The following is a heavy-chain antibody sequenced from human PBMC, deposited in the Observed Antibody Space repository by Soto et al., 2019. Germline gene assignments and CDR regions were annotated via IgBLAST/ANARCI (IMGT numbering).Heavy chain of an antibody. V-gene: IGHV3-23*01. CDR2: ITSSGGT. Sequence: GGSLRLSCEASGFTFYNYAMAWVRQAPGRGLEWVSGITSSGGTYYADAVKGRFTISRDNSENTLYLQMNSLRAEDTAVYYRAKGESSVSASYFDPWGQGTLVTVSS. D-gene: IGHD3-22*01. CDR3: AKGESSVSASYFDP. CDR1: GFTFYNYA. J-gene: IGHJ5*02.